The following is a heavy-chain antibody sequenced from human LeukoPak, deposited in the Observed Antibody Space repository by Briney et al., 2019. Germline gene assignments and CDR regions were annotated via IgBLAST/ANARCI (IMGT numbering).Heavy chain of an antibody. CDR1: GFTFSSSA. J-gene: IGHJ5*02. CDR2: ISGSGGST. Sequence: GGSLRLSCAVSGFTFSSSAMSWVRQAPGKGLEWVSAISGSGGSTYCAVSVKGRFTISRDNSKNTLYLQMNRLRVEDTAVYYCAKDSVRAYGSSSFNWFDPWGQGTLVTVSS. V-gene: IGHV3-23*01. D-gene: IGHD6-6*01. CDR3: AKDSVRAYGSSSFNWFDP.